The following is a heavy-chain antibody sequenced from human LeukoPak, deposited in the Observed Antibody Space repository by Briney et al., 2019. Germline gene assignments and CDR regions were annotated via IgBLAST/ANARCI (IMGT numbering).Heavy chain of an antibody. CDR2: IYSGGST. Sequence: GGSLRLSCAASGFTVSSNYMSWVRQAPGKGLGWVSVIYSGGSTYYADSVKGRFTISRDNSKNTLYLQMNSLRAEDTAVYYCASGPQQQLVTHFDYWGQGTLVTVSS. J-gene: IGHJ4*02. D-gene: IGHD1-1*01. CDR1: GFTVSSNY. V-gene: IGHV3-66*01. CDR3: ASGPQQQLVTHFDY.